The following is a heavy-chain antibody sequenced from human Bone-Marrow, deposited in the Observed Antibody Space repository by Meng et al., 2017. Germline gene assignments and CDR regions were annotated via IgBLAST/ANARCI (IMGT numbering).Heavy chain of an antibody. CDR3: ARETLVITKGIEH. V-gene: IGHV3-30*04. CDR2: ISYDGSQT. Sequence: GESLKISCAASGFTFTSYSMHWVRQAPGKGLDWVAVISYDGSQTHYGDSVKGRFTISRDNSKNTLFLQMNSLRDEDTALYYCARETLVITKGIEHWGQGTLVTGAS. CDR1: GFTFTSYS. D-gene: IGHD2-21*01. J-gene: IGHJ4*02.